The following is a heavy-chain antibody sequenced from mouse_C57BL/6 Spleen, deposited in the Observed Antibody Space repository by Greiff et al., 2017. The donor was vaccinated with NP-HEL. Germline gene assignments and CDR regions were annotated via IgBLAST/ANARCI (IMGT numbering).Heavy chain of an antibody. J-gene: IGHJ4*01. CDR1: GYTFTSYG. CDR3: AREEGTDSSGYSYAMDY. CDR2: IYPRSGNT. D-gene: IGHD3-2*02. Sequence: QVQLQQSGAELARPGASVKLSCKASGYTFTSYGISWVKQRTGQGLEWIGEIYPRSGNTYYNEKFKGKATLTADKSSSTAYMELRSLTSEDSAVYFCAREEGTDSSGYSYAMDYWGQGTSVTVSS. V-gene: IGHV1-81*01.